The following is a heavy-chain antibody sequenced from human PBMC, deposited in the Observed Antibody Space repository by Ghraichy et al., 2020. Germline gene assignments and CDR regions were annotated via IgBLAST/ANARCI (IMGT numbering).Heavy chain of an antibody. J-gene: IGHJ3*02. CDR1: GGSISSSSYY. CDR2: INYSGST. Sequence: SQTLSLTCTVSGGSISSSSYYWGWIRQPPGKGLEWIGSINYSGSTYYNPSLKIRVTISVDTSKNQFSLKLSSVTAADTAVYYCAIHIVVVTHDAFDIWGQGTMVTVSS. D-gene: IGHD2-21*02. V-gene: IGHV4-39*01. CDR3: AIHIVVVTHDAFDI.